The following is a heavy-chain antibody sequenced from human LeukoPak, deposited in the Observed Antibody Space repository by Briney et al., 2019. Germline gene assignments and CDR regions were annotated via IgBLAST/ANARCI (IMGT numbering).Heavy chain of an antibody. Sequence: GGSLRLSCEASGFTFNTYSMNWARQAPGKGLEWVSAISGSGGSTYYADSVKGRFSISRDNSKNTLYMQMNSLRAEDTAVYYCAKNMVGGVIMSSSFDYWGQGTLVTVSS. CDR3: AKNMVGGVIMSSSFDY. D-gene: IGHD3-10*01. V-gene: IGHV3-23*01. J-gene: IGHJ4*02. CDR1: GFTFNTYS. CDR2: ISGSGGST.